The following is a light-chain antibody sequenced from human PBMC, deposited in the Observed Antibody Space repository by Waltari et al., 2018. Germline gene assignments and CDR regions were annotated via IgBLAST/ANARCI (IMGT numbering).Light chain of an antibody. Sequence: SYVLAQPPSVSVAPGATASITCGGNTIGSKSVHWYQQKPGQAPVLVIYYDTARPSGIPERFSSSISENTATLTISRVEAGDEADYYCQVWDRSSGVKVFFGGGTKMTVL. CDR1: TIGSKS. V-gene: IGLV3-21*04. J-gene: IGLJ2*01. CDR2: YDT. CDR3: QVWDRSSGVKVF.